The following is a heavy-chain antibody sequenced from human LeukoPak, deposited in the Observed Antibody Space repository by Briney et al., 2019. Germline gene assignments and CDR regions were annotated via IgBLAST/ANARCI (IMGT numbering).Heavy chain of an antibody. J-gene: IGHJ3*02. CDR2: INPNSGGT. D-gene: IGHD3-10*01. CDR3: ASGRVWFGEPDHAFDI. Sequence: GASVKVSCKASGYTFTGYYMHWVRRAPGQGLEWMGWINPNSGGTNYAQKFQGRVTITRDTSISTAYMELSRLRSDDTAVYYCASGRVWFGEPDHAFDIWGQGTMVTVSS. CDR1: GYTFTGYY. V-gene: IGHV1-2*02.